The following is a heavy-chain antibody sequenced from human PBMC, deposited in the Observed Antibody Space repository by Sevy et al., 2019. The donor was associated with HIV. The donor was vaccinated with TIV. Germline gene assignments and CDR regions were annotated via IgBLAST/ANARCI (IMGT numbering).Heavy chain of an antibody. J-gene: IGHJ4*02. CDR1: GYTFTSYG. Sequence: ASVTVSCKASGYTFTSYGISWVRQAPGQGLEWMGWISTFNVNTNNAQKFQGRVTMTTDTSTSTAYMGLTSLRSDDTAVYYCARDDCSSLSCHGSLLYWGQGTLVTVSS. CDR3: ARDDCSSLSCHGSLLY. CDR2: ISTFNVNT. V-gene: IGHV1-18*01. D-gene: IGHD2-2*01.